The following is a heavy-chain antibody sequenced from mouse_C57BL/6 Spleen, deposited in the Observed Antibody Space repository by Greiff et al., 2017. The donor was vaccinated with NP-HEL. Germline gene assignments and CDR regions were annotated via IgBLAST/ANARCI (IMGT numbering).Heavy chain of an antibody. Sequence: QVQLQQSGAELVRPGASVTLSCKASGYTFTDYEMHWVKQTPVHGLEWIGAIDPETGGTAYNQKFKGKAILTADKSSSTAYMELRSLTSEDSAVYYCTRWDLGRYAMDYWGQGTSVTVSS. J-gene: IGHJ4*01. V-gene: IGHV1-15*01. D-gene: IGHD4-1*01. CDR2: IDPETGGT. CDR3: TRWDLGRYAMDY. CDR1: GYTFTDYE.